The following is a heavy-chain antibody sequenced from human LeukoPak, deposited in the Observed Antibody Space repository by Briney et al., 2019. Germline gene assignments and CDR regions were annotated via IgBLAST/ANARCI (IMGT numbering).Heavy chain of an antibody. CDR1: GGSISSYY. CDR3: AREGDPTGSYYNY. D-gene: IGHD3-10*01. CDR2: IYSSGST. V-gene: IGHV4-4*07. Sequence: SETLSLTCTVSGGSISSYYWGWIRQPAGRGLEWIGRIYSSGSTNYNPSLKSRVTISVDKSKNQFSLNLNSVTAADTAVYYCAREGDPTGSYYNYWGQGILVTVSS. J-gene: IGHJ4*02.